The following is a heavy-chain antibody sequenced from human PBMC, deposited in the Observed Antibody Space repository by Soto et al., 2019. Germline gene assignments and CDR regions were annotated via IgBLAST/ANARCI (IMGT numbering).Heavy chain of an antibody. Sequence: ASVKVSCKASGYTFTNYGISWVRQAPGQGLEWMGWISAYKGNTNYAQKFQGRVTMTTDTSTSTAYMELRSLRSDDTAVYYCASRSGQLPYYFDYWGQGTLVTVS. CDR1: GYTFTNYG. D-gene: IGHD6-6*01. CDR2: ISAYKGNT. V-gene: IGHV1-18*01. CDR3: ASRSGQLPYYFDY. J-gene: IGHJ4*02.